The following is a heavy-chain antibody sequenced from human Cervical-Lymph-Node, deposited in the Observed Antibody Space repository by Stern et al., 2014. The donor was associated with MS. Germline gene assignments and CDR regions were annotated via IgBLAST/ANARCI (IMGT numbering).Heavy chain of an antibody. Sequence: VQLEESGAEVEKPGVSVKVSCKASGYIFTDYYLHWVRQAPGQGLEWMGRINPKSGGTSYAQSFQGRVTLTRDTSITTAYMDLSRLTSDDTAVYYCTRALRIADRPSPGGHWFDPWGQGTLVIVSS. CDR2: INPKSGGT. CDR3: TRALRIADRPSPGGHWFDP. CDR1: GYIFTDYY. V-gene: IGHV1-2*02. D-gene: IGHD6-6*01. J-gene: IGHJ5*02.